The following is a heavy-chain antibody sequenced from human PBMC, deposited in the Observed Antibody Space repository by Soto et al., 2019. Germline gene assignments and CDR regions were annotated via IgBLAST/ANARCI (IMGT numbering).Heavy chain of an antibody. Sequence: PGGSLRLSCAASGFTFSSYVMHWVRQAPGKGLEWVAVISYDGSNKYYADSVKGRFTISRDNSKNTLYLQMNSLRAEDTAVYYCAKDLVGVVPPEDVWGPGTTVTVSS. CDR3: AKDLVGVVPPEDV. CDR2: ISYDGSNK. D-gene: IGHD3-3*01. V-gene: IGHV3-30*18. J-gene: IGHJ6*02. CDR1: GFTFSSYV.